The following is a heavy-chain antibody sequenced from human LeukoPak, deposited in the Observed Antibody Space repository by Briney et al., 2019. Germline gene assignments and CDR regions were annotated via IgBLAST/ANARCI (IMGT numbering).Heavy chain of an antibody. D-gene: IGHD6-19*01. CDR2: INFSGGTT. V-gene: IGHV1-46*01. CDR1: GYTFTSYY. Sequence: ASVKVSCKASGYTFTSYYMHWVRQAPGQGLEWMGIINFSGGTTSYPQKFQGRVTMTRDTSTSTVYMELSSLRSEDTAVYYCATPREAVAGTGYFDYWGQGTLVTVSS. CDR3: ATPREAVAGTGYFDY. J-gene: IGHJ4*02.